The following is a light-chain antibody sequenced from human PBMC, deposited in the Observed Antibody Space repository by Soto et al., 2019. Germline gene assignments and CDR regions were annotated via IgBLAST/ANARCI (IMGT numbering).Light chain of an antibody. CDR1: QGISSY. J-gene: IGKJ4*01. Sequence: IQLTQSPSSLSASVGDRVTLTCRASQGISSYLGWYQQKPGKAPKLLIYGASTLQSGVPSRFSGSGSGTDFTLTISSLQPEDFATYYCQQSYSTPLTFGGGTKVDIK. CDR2: GAS. V-gene: IGKV1-39*01. CDR3: QQSYSTPLT.